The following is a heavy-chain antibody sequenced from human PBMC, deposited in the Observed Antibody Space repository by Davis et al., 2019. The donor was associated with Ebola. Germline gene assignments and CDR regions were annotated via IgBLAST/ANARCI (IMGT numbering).Heavy chain of an antibody. CDR2: IGANSNYI. CDR3: TSTDFDY. CDR1: GFTFSSYI. V-gene: IGHV3-21*01. Sequence: GESLKISCAASGFTFSSYIMNWVRQAPGKGLEWVSSIGANSNYIYYTDSVKGRFSISRDNAKNSLYLQMDSLRAEDTAVYYCTSTDFDYWGQGPRVTVSS. J-gene: IGHJ4*02.